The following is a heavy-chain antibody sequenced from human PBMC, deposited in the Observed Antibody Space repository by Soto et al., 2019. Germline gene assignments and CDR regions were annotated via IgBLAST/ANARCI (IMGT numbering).Heavy chain of an antibody. D-gene: IGHD2-21*01. Sequence: PGESLKISCKGSGYSFTSYWIGWVRQMPGKGLEWMGIIYPGDSDTRYSPSFQGQVTISADKPISTAYLQWSNLKTSDTAMYYCARSGRGDRGPFDYWGQGTLVTVSS. J-gene: IGHJ4*02. CDR3: ARSGRGDRGPFDY. CDR1: GYSFTSYW. CDR2: IYPGDSDT. V-gene: IGHV5-51*01.